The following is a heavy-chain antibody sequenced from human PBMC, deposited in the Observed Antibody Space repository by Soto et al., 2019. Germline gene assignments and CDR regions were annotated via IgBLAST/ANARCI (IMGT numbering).Heavy chain of an antibody. D-gene: IGHD1-20*01. V-gene: IGHV3-30-3*01. CDR2: ISYDGSNK. J-gene: IGHJ6*02. Sequence: TGGSLRLSCAASGFTFSSYAMHWVRQAPGKGLEWVAVISYDGSNKYYADSVKGRFTISRDNSKNTLYLQMNSLRAEDTAVYYCARPPLSYNWNYLYGMDVWGQGTTVTVSS. CDR3: ARPPLSYNWNYLYGMDV. CDR1: GFTFSSYA.